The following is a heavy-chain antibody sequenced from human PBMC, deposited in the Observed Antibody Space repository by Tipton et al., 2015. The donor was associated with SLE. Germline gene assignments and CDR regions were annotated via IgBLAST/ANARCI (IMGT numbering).Heavy chain of an antibody. V-gene: IGHV4-4*07. CDR2: IYSRGYT. J-gene: IGHJ4*02. D-gene: IGHD6-19*01. Sequence: TLSLTCTVSGGFPTNHLCSWIRQYAGKGLEWVGRIYSRGYTNYNPSLQSRVTPSVDTSKNQFSLKLKSVTAADTAVYYCERDRSIIVAGNYFDYWGQGTKVTVSS. CDR1: GGFPTNHL. CDR3: ERDRSIIVAGNYFDY.